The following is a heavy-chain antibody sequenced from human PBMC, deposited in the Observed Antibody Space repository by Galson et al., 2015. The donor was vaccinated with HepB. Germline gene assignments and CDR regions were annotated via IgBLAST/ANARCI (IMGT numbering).Heavy chain of an antibody. CDR2: ITNSGGRR. V-gene: IGHV3-23*01. Sequence: LRLSCAASGFRFNIYDMSWVRQAPGKGLECVSGITNSGGRRYYAEPGKGRFTISRDNSKNTVFLQMSSLRAEDTAIYYCAKGAYMSSYSLYGMDAWGQGTTVIVSS. D-gene: IGHD6-6*01. CDR1: GFRFNIYD. J-gene: IGHJ6*02. CDR3: AKGAYMSSYSLYGMDA.